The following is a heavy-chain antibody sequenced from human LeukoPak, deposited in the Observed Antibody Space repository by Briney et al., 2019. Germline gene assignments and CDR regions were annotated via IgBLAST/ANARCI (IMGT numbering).Heavy chain of an antibody. D-gene: IGHD3-3*01. Sequence: GGSLRLSCAASGFTFSSYAMSWVRQAPGKGLEWVSAISGSGGSTYYADSVKGRFTISRDNSKNTLYLQMNSLRAEDTAVYYCAKDGYYDFWSGYSPLGYWGQGTLVTASS. V-gene: IGHV3-23*01. J-gene: IGHJ4*02. CDR2: ISGSGGST. CDR1: GFTFSSYA. CDR3: AKDGYYDFWSGYSPLGY.